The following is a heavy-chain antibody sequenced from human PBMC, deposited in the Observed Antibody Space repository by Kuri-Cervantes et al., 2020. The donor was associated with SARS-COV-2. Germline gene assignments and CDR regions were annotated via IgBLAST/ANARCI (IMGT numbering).Heavy chain of an antibody. CDR3: ATDFGYSSSSHADY. V-gene: IGHV1-24*01. Sequence: ASVKVSCKVSGYTLTELSMHWVRQAPGKGLEWMGGFDPEDGETIYAQKFQGRVTMIEDTSTDTAYMELSSLRSEDTAVYYCATDFGYSSSSHADYWGQGTLVTVSS. D-gene: IGHD6-6*01. J-gene: IGHJ4*02. CDR2: FDPEDGET. CDR1: GYTLTELS.